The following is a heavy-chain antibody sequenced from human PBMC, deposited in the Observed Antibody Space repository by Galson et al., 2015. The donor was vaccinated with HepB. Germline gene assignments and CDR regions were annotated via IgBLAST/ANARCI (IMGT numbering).Heavy chain of an antibody. Sequence: SLRLSCAASGFTFKNYAMSWVRQAPGKGLEWVSAVSGSAVSTCYAGSVKGRFTISRDNSKNTLFLQMKSLRAEDTAIYYCAKWGGAVDYWGQGTLVTVSS. CDR3: AKWGGAVDY. J-gene: IGHJ4*02. CDR1: GFTFKNYA. CDR2: VSGSAVST. D-gene: IGHD1-26*01. V-gene: IGHV3-23*01.